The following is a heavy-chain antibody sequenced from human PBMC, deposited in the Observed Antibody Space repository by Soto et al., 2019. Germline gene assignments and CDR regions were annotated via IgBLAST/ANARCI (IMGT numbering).Heavy chain of an antibody. CDR3: ARVRRTARHYSDQSYYGMDV. J-gene: IGHJ6*02. D-gene: IGHD6-6*01. CDR1: GYSFDRHG. Sequence: QVKLVQSGAEVKKPGASVKVSCKATGYSFDRHGINWLREAPGQGLEWMGWIAPYHDNTNYAQKLQGRLTMTADTSTSTAYMELRSLRSDDKSVYSCARVRRTARHYSDQSYYGMDVWGQGTTVTVSS. V-gene: IGHV1-18*01. CDR2: IAPYHDNT.